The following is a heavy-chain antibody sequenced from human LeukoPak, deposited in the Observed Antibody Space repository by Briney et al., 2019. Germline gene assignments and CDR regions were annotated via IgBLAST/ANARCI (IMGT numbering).Heavy chain of an antibody. Sequence: GGSLRLSCAASGFTFYNYAMSWVRQAPGKGLDWVSSISGSGSSTYYADSVKGRLTISRDNSKSTLYLQMNSLRAEDTAVYYCAKDIRGYDMDIDCWGQGTLVTVSS. CDR1: GFTFYNYA. D-gene: IGHD5-12*01. CDR2: ISGSGSST. J-gene: IGHJ4*02. CDR3: AKDIRGYDMDIDC. V-gene: IGHV3-23*01.